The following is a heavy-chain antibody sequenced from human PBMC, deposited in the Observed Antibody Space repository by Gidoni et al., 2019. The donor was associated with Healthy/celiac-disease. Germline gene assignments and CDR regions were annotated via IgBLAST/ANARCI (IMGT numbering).Heavy chain of an antibody. J-gene: IGHJ5*02. Sequence: QVQLVESGGGVVQPGRSLRLSCAASGFTFSSYGMHWVRQAPGKGLEWVAVIWYDGSNKYYADSVKGRFTISRDNSKNTLYLQMNSLRAEDTAVYYCARDHEAVAGGFVFTGFDPWGQGTLVTVSS. D-gene: IGHD6-19*01. CDR3: ARDHEAVAGGFVFTGFDP. V-gene: IGHV3-33*01. CDR2: IWYDGSNK. CDR1: GFTFSSYG.